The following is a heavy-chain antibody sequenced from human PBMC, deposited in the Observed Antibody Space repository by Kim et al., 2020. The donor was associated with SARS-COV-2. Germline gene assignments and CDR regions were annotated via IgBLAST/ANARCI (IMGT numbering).Heavy chain of an antibody. Sequence: CSGGSTYYADSVKGRFTISRDNSKNTLYLQMNSLRAEDTAVYYCARDRRYWGQGTLVTVSS. CDR3: ARDRRY. CDR2: CSGGST. J-gene: IGHJ4*02. V-gene: IGHV3-66*01.